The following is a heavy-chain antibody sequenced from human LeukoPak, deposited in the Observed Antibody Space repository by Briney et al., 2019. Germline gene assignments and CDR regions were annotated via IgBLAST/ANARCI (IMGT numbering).Heavy chain of an antibody. CDR3: VAMILGDRDY. D-gene: IGHD3-22*01. CDR1: GFTFSRYW. V-gene: IGHV3-74*01. J-gene: IGHJ4*02. CDR2: INPAGTGT. Sequence: GGSLRLSCAASGFTFSRYWMHWGGQVPGQGPEWVSRINPAGTGTLYADSVKGRFTISRDNARNTVFLEMSSVRDEDTAMYYCVAMILGDRDYWGQGTLVTVSS.